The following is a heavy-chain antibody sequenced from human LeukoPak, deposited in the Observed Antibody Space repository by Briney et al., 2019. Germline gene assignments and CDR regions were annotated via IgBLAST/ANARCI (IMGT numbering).Heavy chain of an antibody. CDR2: ISWNSGSI. D-gene: IGHD4-17*01. V-gene: IGHV3-9*01. J-gene: IGHJ4*02. CDR1: GFIFDDYA. CDR3: ARGSTVTDY. Sequence: PGGSLRLSCAASGFIFDDYAMHWVRQAPGKGLEWVSGISWNSGSIGYADSVKGRFTISRDNAKNSLYLQMNSLRAEDTAVYYCARGSTVTDYWGQGTLVTVSS.